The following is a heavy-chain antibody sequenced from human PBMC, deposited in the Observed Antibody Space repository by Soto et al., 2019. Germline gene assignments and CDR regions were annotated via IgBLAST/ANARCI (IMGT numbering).Heavy chain of an antibody. Sequence: SETLSLTCTVSGGSISGSSYYWGWIRQPPGQGLEWLGTIYSLGNTYYNPSLKSRVTISVDKSKSQLFLKLSSVTAPDTAVYYCARQIYDSSGYYYAYWGQGTLVTVSS. J-gene: IGHJ4*02. D-gene: IGHD3-22*01. CDR3: ARQIYDSSGYYYAY. CDR1: GGSISGSSYY. V-gene: IGHV4-39*01. CDR2: IYSLGNT.